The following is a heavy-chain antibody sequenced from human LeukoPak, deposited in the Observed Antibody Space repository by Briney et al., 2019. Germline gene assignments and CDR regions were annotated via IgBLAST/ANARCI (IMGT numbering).Heavy chain of an antibody. J-gene: IGHJ4*02. D-gene: IGHD5-24*01. V-gene: IGHV1-58*02. CDR3: AAAPIEMQQRGFDY. CDR2: IVVASGNT. Sequence: ASVKVSCKASGFTFTNSAMQWVRQARGQRLEWIGWIVVASGNTKYAQKFQERVTITRDMSTSTAYMELSSLSPEDTAVYCCAAAPIEMQQRGFDYWGQGTLVTVSS. CDR1: GFTFTNSA.